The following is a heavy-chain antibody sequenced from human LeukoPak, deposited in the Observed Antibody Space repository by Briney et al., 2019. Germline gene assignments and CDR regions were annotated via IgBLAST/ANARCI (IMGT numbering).Heavy chain of an antibody. D-gene: IGHD3-10*01. J-gene: IGHJ5*02. CDR1: GGSINSDTYY. V-gene: IGHV4-61*02. CDR2: IYTTGSP. CDR3: ARDRGITTARGVPSWFDP. Sequence: SETLSLTCTVSGGSINSDTYYWTWIRQPAGQGLEWIGRIYTTGSPSYNPSLKSRVTISIDTSKNQFSLKLNSVSAADTAAYYCARDRGITTARGVPSWFDPWGQGTLVTVSS.